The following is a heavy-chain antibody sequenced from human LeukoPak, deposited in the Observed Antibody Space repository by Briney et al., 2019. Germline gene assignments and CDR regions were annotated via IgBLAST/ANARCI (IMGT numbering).Heavy chain of an antibody. CDR1: GFTFSSYG. Sequence: GGSLRLSCAASGFTFSSYGMHWVRQAPGKGLEWVSAISGGGGSTYYADSVKGRFTISRDNSKNTLYLQMNSLRAEDTAVYYCAKFYDISTGYFDCWGQGTLVTVSS. J-gene: IGHJ4*02. CDR2: ISGGGGST. CDR3: AKFYDISTGYFDC. V-gene: IGHV3-23*01. D-gene: IGHD3-9*01.